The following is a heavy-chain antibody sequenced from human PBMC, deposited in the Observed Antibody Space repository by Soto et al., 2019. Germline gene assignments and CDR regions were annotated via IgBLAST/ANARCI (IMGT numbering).Heavy chain of an antibody. CDR2: IIPIIGTA. J-gene: IGHJ4*02. CDR1: GGTFSSYA. Sequence: VAAVNVSCKASGGTFSSYAISWVRQAPGQGRDWMGGIIPIIGTANYAQKFQGRVTITADKSTSTDYMELSSLRSEDTAVDYCARSGSDSPVSSGYYYPFDYWGQGTLVTVSS. V-gene: IGHV1-69*06. CDR3: ARSGSDSPVSSGYYYPFDY. D-gene: IGHD3-22*01.